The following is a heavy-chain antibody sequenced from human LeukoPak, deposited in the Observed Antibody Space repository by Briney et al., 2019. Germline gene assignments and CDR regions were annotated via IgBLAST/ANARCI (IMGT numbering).Heavy chain of an antibody. Sequence: PGGSLRLSCAVSGFTFDDYAMHWVRQAPGKGLEWVSLISGDGGTTYYADSVKGRFTISRDNSKNSLYLQINSLRTEDTALYYCAKGSCSGGSCYLPFDYWGQGTLVAVSS. CDR1: GFTFDDYA. CDR2: ISGDGGTT. CDR3: AKGSCSGGSCYLPFDY. J-gene: IGHJ4*02. V-gene: IGHV3-43*02. D-gene: IGHD2-15*01.